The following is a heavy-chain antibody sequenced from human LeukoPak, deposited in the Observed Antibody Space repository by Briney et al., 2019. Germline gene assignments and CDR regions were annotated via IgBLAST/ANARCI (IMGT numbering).Heavy chain of an antibody. D-gene: IGHD3-22*01. J-gene: IGHJ4*02. V-gene: IGHV3-48*02. CDR2: ISSTSSTT. CDR1: GFTFSTYS. CDR3: ARDGAYYYDSSGTGGY. Sequence: GGSLRLSCATSGFTFSTYSMNWVRQAPGKGLEWISYISSTSSTTYYADSVKGRFTISRDNAKNSLYLQMNSLRDEDTAVYYCARDGAYYYDSSGTGGYWGQGTLVTVSS.